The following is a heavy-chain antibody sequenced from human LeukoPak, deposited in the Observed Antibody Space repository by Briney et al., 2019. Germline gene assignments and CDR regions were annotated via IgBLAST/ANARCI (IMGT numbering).Heavy chain of an antibody. D-gene: IGHD6-13*01. CDR2: INQDGSER. CDR3: ARGRSSSWYSDY. CDR1: GFTFSSYA. V-gene: IGHV3-7*03. J-gene: IGHJ4*02. Sequence: PGGSLRLSCAASGFTFSSYAMHWVRQAPGKGLEWVANINQDGSERYYVDSVKGRFTISRDNAKNSLYLQMNSLRAEDTAVYYCARGRSSSWYSDYWGQGTLVTVSS.